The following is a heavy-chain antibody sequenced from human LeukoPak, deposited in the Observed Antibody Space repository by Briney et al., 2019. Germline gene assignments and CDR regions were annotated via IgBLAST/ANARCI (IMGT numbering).Heavy chain of an antibody. CDR2: IYPGDSDT. V-gene: IGHV5-51*01. D-gene: IGHD3-22*01. J-gene: IGHJ4*02. CDR3: ATLHYYYDCHGPFDY. CDR1: GYSFTNYW. Sequence: GESLKISCKGSGYSFTNYWIGWVRQMPGKGLEWMGIIYPGDSDTRYSPSFQGQVTILVDKSINTAYLQWSSLMATDTAMYYCATLHYYYDCHGPFDYSGQGTLVTVSS.